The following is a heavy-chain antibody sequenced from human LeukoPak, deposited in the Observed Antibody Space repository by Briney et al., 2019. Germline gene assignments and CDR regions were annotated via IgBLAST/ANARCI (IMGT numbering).Heavy chain of an antibody. V-gene: IGHV3-7*01. D-gene: IGHD6-13*01. CDR1: GFTFSGYW. Sequence: RGCLRLSCAASGFTFSGYWMSWVRQAPGKGLEWVANIKQDGSEKYYVDSVRGRFTISRDNAKNSLFLQMDSLRAEYTAVYYCARDLAAGGPCNYWGQGTLVTVSS. CDR3: ARDLAAGGPCNY. J-gene: IGHJ4*02. CDR2: IKQDGSEK.